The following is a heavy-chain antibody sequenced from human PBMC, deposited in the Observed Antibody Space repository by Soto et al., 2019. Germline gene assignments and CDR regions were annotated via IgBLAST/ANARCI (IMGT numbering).Heavy chain of an antibody. Sequence: SETLSLTCTVSGGSISSGGYYWSWIRQHPGKGLEWIGYIYYSGSTYYNPSLKSRVTISVDTSKNQFSLKLSSVTAADTAVYYCARAKVVVAAFDYWGQGTLVTVSS. V-gene: IGHV4-31*03. D-gene: IGHD2-15*01. J-gene: IGHJ4*02. CDR3: ARAKVVVAAFDY. CDR1: GGSISSGGYY. CDR2: IYYSGST.